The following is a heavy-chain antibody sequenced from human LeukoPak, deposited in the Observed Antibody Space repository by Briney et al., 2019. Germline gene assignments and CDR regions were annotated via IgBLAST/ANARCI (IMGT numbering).Heavy chain of an antibody. CDR2: INHSGRT. J-gene: IGHJ6*02. D-gene: IGHD6-19*01. CDR1: GGSFSGYY. V-gene: IGHV4-34*01. CDR3: ARVEAVAYYYYGMDV. Sequence: PSETLSLTFSVHGGSFSGYYWSWVRQTPGKGLGWIGEINHSGRTNYNPSLKSRVTLSLDTSNNPFCPKVSDVARAGTAVYYCARVEAVAYYYYGMDVWGQGTTVTVSS.